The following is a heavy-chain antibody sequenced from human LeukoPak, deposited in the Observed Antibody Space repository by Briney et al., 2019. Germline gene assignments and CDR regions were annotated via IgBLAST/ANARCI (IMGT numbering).Heavy chain of an antibody. Sequence: GGSLRLSCAASGFTFSSYAVSWVRQAPGKGLEWVSGISWNSGNIGYADSVRGRFTISRDNAKSSLYLQMNSLRAEDTAYYYCAKSRGDFYYYGMDVWGQGTTVTVSS. J-gene: IGHJ6*02. CDR3: AKSRGDFYYYGMDV. CDR2: ISWNSGNI. V-gene: IGHV3-9*01. CDR1: GFTFSSYA.